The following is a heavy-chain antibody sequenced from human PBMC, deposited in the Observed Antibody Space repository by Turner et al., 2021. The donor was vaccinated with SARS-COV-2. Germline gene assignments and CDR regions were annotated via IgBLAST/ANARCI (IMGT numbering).Heavy chain of an antibody. V-gene: IGHV5-51*03. D-gene: IGHD6-19*01. CDR3: ARKVGVGHYIAVAGMGY. CDR2: IYPGESDT. J-gene: IGHJ4*02. Sequence: EAQLVQSGAEVIKTGESVKISCTGSGYSFTSYWIGWVRQMLGKGLEWMGTIYPGESDTRYSQSFQGHVTISADKSICIAYLQLSSLEASDTAIYYCARKVGVGHYIAVAGMGYWGQGTLVTVSS. CDR1: GYSFTSYW.